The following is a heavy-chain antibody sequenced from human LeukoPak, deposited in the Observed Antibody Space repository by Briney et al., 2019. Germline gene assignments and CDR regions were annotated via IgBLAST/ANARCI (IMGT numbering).Heavy chain of an antibody. D-gene: IGHD1-7*01. CDR1: ALKFDDYA. Sequence: SLRLSCAGSALKFDDYAMHWVRQAPGKGLEGVSSITWKSNHEDYADSVKGRFNISRDNAKHSLYLQMNGLKSEDTAFYYCTKDRRSGTTFLRINWFDPWGQGTLVTVSS. V-gene: IGHV3-9*01. CDR2: ITWKSNHE. J-gene: IGHJ5*02. CDR3: TKDRRSGTTFLRINWFDP.